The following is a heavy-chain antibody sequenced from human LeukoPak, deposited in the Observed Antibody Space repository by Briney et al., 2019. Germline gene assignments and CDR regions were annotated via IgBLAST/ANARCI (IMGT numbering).Heavy chain of an antibody. CDR1: GFTFSSYW. CDR2: INSDGSST. D-gene: IGHD6-6*01. V-gene: IGHV3-74*01. Sequence: GGSLRLSCAASGFTFSSYWMHWVRQAPGKGLVWVSRINSDGSSTSYADSVKGRFTISRDSAKNTLYLKMNSLRAEDTAVYYCARGPYSSSFLDYYYGMDVWGQGTTVTVSS. CDR3: ARGPYSSSFLDYYYGMDV. J-gene: IGHJ6*02.